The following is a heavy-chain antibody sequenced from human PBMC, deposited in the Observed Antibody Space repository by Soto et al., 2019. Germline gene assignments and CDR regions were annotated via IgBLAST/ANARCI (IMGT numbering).Heavy chain of an antibody. CDR2: ISAYNGNT. D-gene: IGHD3-10*01. V-gene: IGHV1-18*01. CDR1: GYTFTSYG. CDR3: ARDDVGLLWFGGLLYKRGRYYYGMDV. Sequence: ASVKVSCKASGYTFTSYGISWVRPAPGQGLEWMGWISAYNGNTNYAQKLQGRVTMTTDTSTSTAYMELRSLRSDDTAVYYCARDDVGLLWFGGLLYKRGRYYYGMDVWGQGTTVTVSS. J-gene: IGHJ6*02.